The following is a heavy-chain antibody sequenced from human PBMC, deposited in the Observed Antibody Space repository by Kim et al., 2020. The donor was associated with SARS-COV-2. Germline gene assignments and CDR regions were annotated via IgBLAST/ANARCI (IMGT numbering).Heavy chain of an antibody. Sequence: GGSLRLSCAGSGFAFADYWMSWARQAPGKGLEWVANIDEPGGDTYYVESVEGRFSISRDNSKNSLFLQMHSLRADDTAVYFCGRAIGPGTVDYWGPGTLVIVSS. J-gene: IGHJ4*02. CDR2: IDEPGGDT. CDR3: GRAIGPGTVDY. D-gene: IGHD1-1*01. V-gene: IGHV3-7*01. CDR1: GFAFADYW.